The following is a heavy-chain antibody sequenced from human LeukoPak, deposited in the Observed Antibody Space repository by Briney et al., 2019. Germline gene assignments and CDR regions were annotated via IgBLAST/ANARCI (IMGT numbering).Heavy chain of an antibody. V-gene: IGHV3-9*01. CDR3: AKDLGSALLGRFDY. J-gene: IGHJ4*02. CDR2: ISWNSGST. CDR1: GFTFDDYA. Sequence: PGRSLRLSCAASGFTFDDYAMHWVRQAPGKGLEWVSGISWNSGSTYYADSVKGRFTISRDNSKNTLYLQMNSLRAEDTAVYYCAKDLGSALLGRFDYWGQGTLVTVSS. D-gene: IGHD2-15*01.